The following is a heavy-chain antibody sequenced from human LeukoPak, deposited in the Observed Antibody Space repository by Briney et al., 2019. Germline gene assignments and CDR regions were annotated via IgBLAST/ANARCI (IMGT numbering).Heavy chain of an antibody. CDR2: IKPDGSET. V-gene: IGHV3-7*01. D-gene: IGHD3-10*01. J-gene: IGHJ4*02. CDR1: GLTFRTHW. Sequence: SGGSLRLSCAASGLTFRTHWMNWVRQAPGKGLEWVANIKPDGSETYYVDSVKGRFTVTRDNAQSSLHLQMDSLRGEVTAVYYCLAGGGYWGQGTLVTVSS. CDR3: LAGGGY.